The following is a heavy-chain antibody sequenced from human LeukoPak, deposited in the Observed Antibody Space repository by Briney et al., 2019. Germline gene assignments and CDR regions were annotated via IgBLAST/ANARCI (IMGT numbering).Heavy chain of an antibody. Sequence: SETLSLTCTVSGGSVSSGSYYWSWIRQPPGKGLEWIGYIYYSGSAKYNPSLKSRVTISVDTSKNQFSLKLTSVTAADSAVYYCARGFGDWGLSWFDPWGQGTLVTVSS. CDR2: IYYSGSA. CDR1: GGSVSSGSYY. CDR3: ARGFGDWGLSWFDP. D-gene: IGHD3-10*01. J-gene: IGHJ5*02. V-gene: IGHV4-61*01.